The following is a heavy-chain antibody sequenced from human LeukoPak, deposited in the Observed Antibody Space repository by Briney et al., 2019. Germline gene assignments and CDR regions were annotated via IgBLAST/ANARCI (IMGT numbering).Heavy chain of an antibody. D-gene: IGHD3-22*01. Sequence: PSETLSLTCAVSGGSISSSNWWSWVRQPPGKGLEWIGEIYHSGSTNYNPSLKSRVTISVDKSKNQFSLKLSSVTAADTAVYYCARDPVSPNHYYDSSGYYYVEDYWGQGTLVTVSS. CDR2: IYHSGST. CDR1: GGSISSSNW. CDR3: ARDPVSPNHYYDSSGYYYVEDY. J-gene: IGHJ4*02. V-gene: IGHV4-4*02.